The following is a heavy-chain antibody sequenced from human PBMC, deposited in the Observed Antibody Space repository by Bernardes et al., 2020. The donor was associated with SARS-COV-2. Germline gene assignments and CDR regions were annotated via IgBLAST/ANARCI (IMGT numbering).Heavy chain of an antibody. D-gene: IGHD5-18*01. J-gene: IGHJ6*02. CDR2: ISSSGSTI. Sequence: GGSLRLSCAASGFTFSDYYMSWIRQAPGKGLEWVSYISSSGSTIYYADSVKGRFTISRDNAKNSLYLQMNSLRAEDTAVYYCASSGYSYGYGYYYYGMDVWGQGTTVTVSS. V-gene: IGHV3-11*01. CDR3: ASSGYSYGYGYYYYGMDV. CDR1: GFTFSDYY.